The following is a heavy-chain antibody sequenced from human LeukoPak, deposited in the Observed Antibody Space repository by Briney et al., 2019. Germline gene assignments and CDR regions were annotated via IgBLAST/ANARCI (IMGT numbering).Heavy chain of an antibody. Sequence: GGSLRLSCAASGFTFNNFGMHWVPQAPGKGLEWVSFIGYEGVHKYYADSVKGRFTISKDNSKATLYLQMNSLRPEDTAVYYCAKDLHGGYSSDYWGQGTLVTVFS. CDR2: IGYEGVHK. J-gene: IGHJ4*02. CDR1: GFTFNNFG. CDR3: AKDLHGGYSSDY. D-gene: IGHD4-23*01. V-gene: IGHV3-30*02.